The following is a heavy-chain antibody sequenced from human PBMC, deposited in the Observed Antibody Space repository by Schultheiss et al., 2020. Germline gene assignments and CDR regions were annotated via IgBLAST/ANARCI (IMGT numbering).Heavy chain of an antibody. CDR1: GGSISSYY. CDR3: AGTYYYGSGSSDFDY. D-gene: IGHD3-10*01. CDR2: IYTSGNT. J-gene: IGHJ4*02. Sequence: SETLSLTCTVSGGSISSYYWSWIRQPAGKGLEWIGRIYTSGNTNYNPSLKSRVTISVDTSKNQFSLKLSSVTAADTAVYYCAGTYYYGSGSSDFDYWGQGTLVTVSS. V-gene: IGHV4-4*07.